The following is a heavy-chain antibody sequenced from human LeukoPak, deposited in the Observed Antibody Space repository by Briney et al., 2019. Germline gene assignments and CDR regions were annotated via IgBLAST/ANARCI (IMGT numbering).Heavy chain of an antibody. CDR3: ARGGSYGSLDY. CDR2: INSDGSRT. J-gene: IGHJ4*02. CDR1: GFTFSSYW. Sequence: GGSLRLSCAASGFTFSSYWMHWVRQAPGKGLVWVSRINSDGSRTTYADSVKGRFTISRDNAKNTLYLQMNSLRAEDTALYSCARGGSYGSLDYWGQGTLVTVSS. D-gene: IGHD1-26*01. V-gene: IGHV3-74*01.